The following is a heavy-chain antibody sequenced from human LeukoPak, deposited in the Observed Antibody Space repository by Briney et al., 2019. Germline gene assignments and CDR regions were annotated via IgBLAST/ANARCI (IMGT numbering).Heavy chain of an antibody. CDR3: ARLYFRAYYDSSGRSSQRLLGGMDV. CDR1: GYTFISYY. J-gene: IGHJ6*02. Sequence: ASVTVSCKASGYTFISYYMHWVRQAPGQGLEWMGITNPSGGSTSYAQKFQGRVTMTRDTSISTAYMELSRLRSDDTAVYYCARLYFRAYYDSSGRSSQRLLGGMDVWGQGTTVTVSS. D-gene: IGHD3-22*01. V-gene: IGHV1-46*01. CDR2: TNPSGGST.